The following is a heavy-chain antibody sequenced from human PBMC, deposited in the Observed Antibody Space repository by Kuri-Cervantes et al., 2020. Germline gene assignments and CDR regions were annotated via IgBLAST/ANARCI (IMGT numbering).Heavy chain of an antibody. CDR2: IWYDGSHK. D-gene: IGHD2-2*01. V-gene: IGHV3-33*01. J-gene: IGHJ6*02. CDR1: GFTFSSYG. CDR3: ARDPTTVGGSAVMRAGGGMDV. Sequence: GGSLRLSCAASGFTFSSYGMHWVRQAPGKGLEWVAVIWYDGSHKYSADSVKGRFAISRDNSKNTLYLQMNSLRAEDTAVYYCARDPTTVGGSAVMRAGGGMDVWGQGITVTVSS.